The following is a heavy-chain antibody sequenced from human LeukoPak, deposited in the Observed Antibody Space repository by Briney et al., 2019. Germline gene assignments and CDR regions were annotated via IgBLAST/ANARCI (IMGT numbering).Heavy chain of an antibody. Sequence: PSETLSLTCTVSGGSISSSTYFWGWIRQPPGKGLEWIGTIYYSGSTYYNPSLKSRVTISVDSSRNQFSLRLSSVTAADTAVYYGARESLTWLQSRTSWFDPWGQGTLVTVSS. V-gene: IGHV4-39*07. J-gene: IGHJ5*02. CDR1: GGSISSSTYF. CDR3: ARESLTWLQSRTSWFDP. D-gene: IGHD5-24*01. CDR2: IYYSGST.